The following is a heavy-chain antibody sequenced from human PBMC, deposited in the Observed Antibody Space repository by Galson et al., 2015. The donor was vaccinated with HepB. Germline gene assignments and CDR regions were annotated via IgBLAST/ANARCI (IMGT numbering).Heavy chain of an antibody. CDR3: ARGTGNDDFDY. J-gene: IGHJ4*02. V-gene: IGHV1-3*01. Sequence: SVKVSCKASGYTFTSYAMHWVRQAPGQRLEWMGWINAGNGNTGYAQKFQGRVTMTRNTSISTAYMELSSLRSEDTAVYYCARGTGNDDFDYWGQGTLVTVSS. CDR2: INAGNGNT. D-gene: IGHD1-1*01. CDR1: GYTFTSYA.